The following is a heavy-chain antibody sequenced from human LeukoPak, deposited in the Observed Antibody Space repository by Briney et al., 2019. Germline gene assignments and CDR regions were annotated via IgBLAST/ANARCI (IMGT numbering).Heavy chain of an antibody. D-gene: IGHD3-22*01. J-gene: IGHJ4*02. CDR1: GGPITSGGYY. CDR3: TRDGPRSSGYPDN. Sequence: SETLSLTCAVSGGPITSGGYYWTWIRQHPGKGLEWIGYIYYSGDTSYNPSLSSRVTISLDTSKNLFSLKLTSVTAADTAVYYCTRDGPRSSGYPDNWGQGTLVTVSS. CDR2: IYYSGDT. V-gene: IGHV4-31*11.